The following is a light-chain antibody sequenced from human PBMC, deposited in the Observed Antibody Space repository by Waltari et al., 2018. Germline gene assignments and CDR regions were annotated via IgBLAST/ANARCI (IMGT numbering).Light chain of an antibody. J-gene: IGLJ1*01. CDR1: SSDVGDSNY. V-gene: IGLV2-14*03. Sequence: QSALTQPASVSGSPGQSITISCTGTSSDVGDSNYVSWYQQHPGKAPKLMIFDVSNRPSGVSYRFSGSKSGNTASLTISGLQAEDEADYYCSSYTSSSPYVFGTGTKVTVL. CDR2: DVS. CDR3: SSYTSSSPYV.